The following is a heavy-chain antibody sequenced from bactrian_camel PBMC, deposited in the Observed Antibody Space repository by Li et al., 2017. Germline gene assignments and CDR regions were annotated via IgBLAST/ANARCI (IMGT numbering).Heavy chain of an antibody. Sequence: DVQLVESGGGLVQPGGSLRLSCAASGFDINTYAMSWVRQAPGNKCELVSAIHSGGGTTYYADSVKGRFTISQDNAKNTVHLQMNSLKPEDTAVYYCVRGRYPTYGLGSFNYWGQGTQVTVS. CDR2: IHSGGGTT. CDR1: GFDINTYA. D-gene: IGHD5*01. J-gene: IGHJ4*01. V-gene: IGHV3S40*01. CDR3: VRGRYPTYGLGSFNY.